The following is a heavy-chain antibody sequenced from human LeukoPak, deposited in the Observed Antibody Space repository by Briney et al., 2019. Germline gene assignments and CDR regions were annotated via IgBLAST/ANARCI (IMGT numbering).Heavy chain of an antibody. J-gene: IGHJ4*02. Sequence: PSETLSLTCTVSGGSISSYYWSWIRRPPGKGLEWIGDIYYSGSTNYNPSLKSRVTISVDTSKNQFSLKLSSVTAADTAVYYCARVGTYGSGSYLSWLNYWGQGTLVTVSS. V-gene: IGHV4-59*01. CDR2: IYYSGST. D-gene: IGHD3-10*01. CDR3: ARVGTYGSGSYLSWLNY. CDR1: GGSISSYY.